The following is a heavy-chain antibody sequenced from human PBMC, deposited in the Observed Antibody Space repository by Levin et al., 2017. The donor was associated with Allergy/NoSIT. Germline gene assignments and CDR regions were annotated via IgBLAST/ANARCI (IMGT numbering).Heavy chain of an antibody. CDR3: AREVQDRYSYGYGLDY. Sequence: GASVKVSCKASGGTFSSYAISWVRQAPGQGLEWMGGIIPIFGTANYAQKFQGRVTITADESTSTAYMELSSLRSEDTAVYYCAREVQDRYSYGYGLDYWGQGTLVTVSS. J-gene: IGHJ4*02. CDR2: IIPIFGTA. CDR1: GGTFSSYA. V-gene: IGHV1-69*13. D-gene: IGHD5-18*01.